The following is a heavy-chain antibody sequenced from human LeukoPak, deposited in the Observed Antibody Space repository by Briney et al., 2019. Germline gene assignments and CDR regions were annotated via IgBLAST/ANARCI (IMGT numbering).Heavy chain of an antibody. Sequence: ASVKVSGKASGYTFTGYYMHWVRQAPGQGLEWMGWINPNSGGTNYAQKFQGRVTMTRDTSISTAYMELSRLRSDDTAVYYCARDSDYYDSSGYLYWGQGTLVTVSS. CDR3: ARDSDYYDSSGYLY. D-gene: IGHD3-22*01. J-gene: IGHJ4*02. CDR2: INPNSGGT. CDR1: GYTFTGYY. V-gene: IGHV1-2*02.